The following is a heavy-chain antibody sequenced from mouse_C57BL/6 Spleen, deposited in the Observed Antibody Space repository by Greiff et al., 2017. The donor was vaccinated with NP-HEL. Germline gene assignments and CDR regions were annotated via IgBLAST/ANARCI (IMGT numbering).Heavy chain of an antibody. CDR2: IDPETGGT. D-gene: IGHD1-1*01. J-gene: IGHJ2*01. CDR3: TRRGITTVVDFDY. Sequence: VKLMESGAELVRPGASVTLSCKASGYTFTDYEMHWVKQTPVHGLEWIGAIDPETGGTAYNQKFKGKAILTADKSSSTAYMELRSLTSEDSAVYYCTRRGITTVVDFDYWGQGTTLTVSS. V-gene: IGHV1-15*01. CDR1: GYTFTDYE.